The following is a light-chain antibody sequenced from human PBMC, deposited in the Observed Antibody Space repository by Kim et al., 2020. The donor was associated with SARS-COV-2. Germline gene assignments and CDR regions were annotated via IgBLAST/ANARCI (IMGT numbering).Light chain of an antibody. CDR3: QKYDSAPWT. V-gene: IGKV1-27*01. CDR2: GAS. CDR1: QVINNY. J-gene: IGKJ1*01. Sequence: GDRVTITGRASQVINNYLAWYQQKPGKAPTVLIYGASTLHSGVPSRFSGSGSGTDFTLTISSLQPEDVGTYYCQKYDSAPWTFGHGTKVDIK.